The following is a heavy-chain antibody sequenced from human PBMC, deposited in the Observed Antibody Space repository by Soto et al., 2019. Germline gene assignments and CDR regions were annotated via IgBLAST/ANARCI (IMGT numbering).Heavy chain of an antibody. V-gene: IGHV1-69*04. CDR2: IIPILGIA. J-gene: IGHJ4*02. Sequence: ASVNRSCKASGGSFSSYPISWVRKDPRQGLEWMGRIIPILGIANYAQKFQGRVTITADKSTSTAYMELSSLRSEDTAVYYCAREPHIVVVPAAHGRPFDYWGKGTLVIGSS. CDR3: AREPHIVVVPAAHGRPFDY. CDR1: GGSFSSYP. D-gene: IGHD2-2*01.